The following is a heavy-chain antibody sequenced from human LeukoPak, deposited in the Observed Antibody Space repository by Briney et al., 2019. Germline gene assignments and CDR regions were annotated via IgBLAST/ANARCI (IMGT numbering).Heavy chain of an antibody. CDR1: GFTFSSYG. J-gene: IGHJ4*02. Sequence: GGSLRLSCAASGFTFSSYGMHWVRQAPGKGLEWVAVISYDGSNRYYADSVKGRFTISRDNSKNTLYLQMNSLRAEDTAVHYCAKGSVGGSYRPVDYWGQGTLVTVSS. D-gene: IGHD3-16*02. V-gene: IGHV3-30*18. CDR2: ISYDGSNR. CDR3: AKGSVGGSYRPVDY.